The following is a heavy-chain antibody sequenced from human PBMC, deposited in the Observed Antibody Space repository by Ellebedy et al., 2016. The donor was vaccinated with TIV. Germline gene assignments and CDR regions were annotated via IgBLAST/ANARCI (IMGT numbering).Heavy chain of an antibody. CDR3: ASDGSYGDYLSPTHAFES. CDR1: GLTFSSYW. CDR2: IKQDGSER. V-gene: IGHV3-7*01. D-gene: IGHD4-17*01. Sequence: GESLKISCAASGLTFSSYWMSWVRQAPGKGLEWVANIKQDGSERYYVDSVEGRFTISRDNAKNSLYLQMNSLRAEETAMYYCASDGSYGDYLSPTHAFESWGQGTMVTVSS. J-gene: IGHJ3*02.